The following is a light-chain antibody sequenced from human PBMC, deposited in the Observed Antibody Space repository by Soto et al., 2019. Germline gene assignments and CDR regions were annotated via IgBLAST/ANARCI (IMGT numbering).Light chain of an antibody. CDR2: EVN. J-gene: IGLJ3*02. CDR1: SSDVGGYNY. Sequence: QSVLTQPPSASGSPGQSVAISCTGTSSDVGGYNYVSWYQQHPGKAPKLMIYEVNKRPSGVPDRFSGSKSGNTASLTVSGLQAEDEADYYCAAWDDSLNGRVFGVGTQLTVL. CDR3: AAWDDSLNGRV. V-gene: IGLV2-8*01.